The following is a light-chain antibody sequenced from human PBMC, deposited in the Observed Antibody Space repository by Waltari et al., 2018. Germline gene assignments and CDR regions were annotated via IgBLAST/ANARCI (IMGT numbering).Light chain of an antibody. CDR1: SSDVGSYNL. CDR3: CSYAGSSTFRV. V-gene: IGLV2-23*03. Sequence: QSALTQPASVSGSPGQSITISCTGTSSDVGSYNLVSCYQQHPGKAPKLMIYEGSKRPSGVSNRFSGSKSGNTASLTIFGLQAEDEADYYCCSYAGSSTFRVFGGGTKLTVL. CDR2: EGS. J-gene: IGLJ3*02.